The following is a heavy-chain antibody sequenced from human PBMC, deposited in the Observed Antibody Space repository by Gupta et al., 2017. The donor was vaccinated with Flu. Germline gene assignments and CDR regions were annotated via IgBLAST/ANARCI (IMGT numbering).Heavy chain of an antibody. Sequence: SDDCWSWIRQAPGQGLEWMGEITDRGEITYNVALASRLTLSVDETKNEVSLTLKSVTAADTAVYYCVGGREFPNVYDYLDVWHKGTTVVVSS. CDR3: VGGREFPNVYDYLDV. CDR2: ITDRGEI. J-gene: IGHJ6*03. CDR1: SDDC. V-gene: IGHV4-34*07. D-gene: IGHD3-16*01.